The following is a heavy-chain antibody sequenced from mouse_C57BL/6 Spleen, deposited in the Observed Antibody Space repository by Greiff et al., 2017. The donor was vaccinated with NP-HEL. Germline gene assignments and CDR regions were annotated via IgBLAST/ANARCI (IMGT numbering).Heavy chain of an antibody. D-gene: IGHD2-5*01. J-gene: IGHJ2*01. CDR1: GYAFTNYL. Sequence: QVQLKQSGAELVRPGTSVKVSCKASGYAFTNYLIEWVKQRPGQGLEWIGVINPGSGGTNYNEKFKGKATLTADKSSSTAYMQLSSLTSEDSAVYFCARDSNYPYFDYWGQGTTLTVSS. CDR3: ARDSNYPYFDY. CDR2: INPGSGGT. V-gene: IGHV1-54*01.